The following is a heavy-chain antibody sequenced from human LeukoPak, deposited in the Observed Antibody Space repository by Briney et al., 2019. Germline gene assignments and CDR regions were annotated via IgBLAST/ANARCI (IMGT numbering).Heavy chain of an antibody. CDR1: GGTFSSYA. CDR2: IIPILGIA. J-gene: IGHJ3*02. CDR3: ARGANGDIRCDAFDI. V-gene: IGHV1-69*04. D-gene: IGHD4-17*01. Sequence: ASVKVSCKASGGTFSSYAISWMRQAPGQGLEWMGRIIPILGIANYAHKFQGRVTITRDKSTNTVYMELNSLRSEDTAVYYCARGANGDIRCDAFDIWGQGTMVTVSS.